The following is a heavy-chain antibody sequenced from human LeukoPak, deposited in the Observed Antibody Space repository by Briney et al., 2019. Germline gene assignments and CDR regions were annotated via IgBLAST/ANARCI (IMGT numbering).Heavy chain of an antibody. Sequence: GASLKISCKGSGYSFTSYWIGWVRQMPGKGLEWMGIIYPGDSDTRYSPSFQGQVTISADKSISTASLQWSSLKASDTAMYYCARGSGGGGDREYYFDYWGQGTLVTVSS. D-gene: IGHD3-16*01. J-gene: IGHJ4*02. V-gene: IGHV5-51*01. CDR3: ARGSGGGGDREYYFDY. CDR2: IYPGDSDT. CDR1: GYSFTSYW.